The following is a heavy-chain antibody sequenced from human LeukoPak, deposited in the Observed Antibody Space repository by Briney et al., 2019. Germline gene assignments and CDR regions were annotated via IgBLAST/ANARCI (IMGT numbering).Heavy chain of an antibody. CDR3: ARAPSEIGGYYPEYFRH. V-gene: IGHV3-74*01. CDR1: GFTFSNYW. CDR2: IKSDGRT. J-gene: IGHJ1*01. Sequence: GGSLRLSCAAAGFTFSNYWMHWVRQAPGKGLVWVSRIKSDGRTNYADSVKGRFTISRDNAKNTVSLQMNSLRAQDTGVYYCARAPSEIGGYYPEYFRHWGQGTLVTVSS. D-gene: IGHD3-22*01.